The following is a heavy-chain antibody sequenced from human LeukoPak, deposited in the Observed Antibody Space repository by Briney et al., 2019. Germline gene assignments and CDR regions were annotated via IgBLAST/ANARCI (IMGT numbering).Heavy chain of an antibody. D-gene: IGHD2/OR15-2a*01. Sequence: PGGSLRLSCAASGFNFSNYGMHWVRQAPGKGLEWVAVIWHDGSNKYYADSVKGRFTISRDNSKNTLYLQMNSLRAEDTAVYYCAKASRISRPLDYWGQGTLVTVSS. CDR3: AKASRISRPLDY. V-gene: IGHV3-33*06. J-gene: IGHJ4*02. CDR2: IWHDGSNK. CDR1: GFNFSNYG.